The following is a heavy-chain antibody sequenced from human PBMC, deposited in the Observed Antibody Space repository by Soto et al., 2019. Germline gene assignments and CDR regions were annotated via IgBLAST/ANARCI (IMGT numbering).Heavy chain of an antibody. D-gene: IGHD1-1*01. J-gene: IGHJ4*02. Sequence: EVQLVESGGGLVKPGESLRLSCAASGFTFSSYSMTWIRRAPGKGLEWVSSISTSSTYIYYADSLKGRFTISRDNAKNSLYLQMNGVTAEDTAVYYWARATGTEDYFDYWGQGNLVTVSS. V-gene: IGHV3-21*01. CDR2: ISTSSTYI. CDR1: GFTFSSYS. CDR3: ARATGTEDYFDY.